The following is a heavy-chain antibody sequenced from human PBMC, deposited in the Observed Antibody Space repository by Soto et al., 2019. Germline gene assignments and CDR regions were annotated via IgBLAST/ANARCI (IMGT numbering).Heavy chain of an antibody. CDR3: VKRDDSGRYPYYFDY. V-gene: IGHV3-23*01. J-gene: IGHJ4*02. CDR2: ISASGGDT. D-gene: IGHD3-22*01. CDR1: GFTFSNYV. Sequence: EVQLLESGGGLVQPGGSLKISCAASGFTFSNYVMNWVRQAPGKGLEWVSVISASGGDTLYADSVKGRFTISRDNSKNTVYMQMSSLRAEDTAVYYCVKRDDSGRYPYYFDYWGQGTLVTVSS.